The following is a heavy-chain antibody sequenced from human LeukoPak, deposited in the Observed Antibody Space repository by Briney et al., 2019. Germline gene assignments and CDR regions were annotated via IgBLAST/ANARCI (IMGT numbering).Heavy chain of an antibody. CDR2: INHSGST. CDR1: GGSFSGYY. V-gene: IGHV4-34*01. J-gene: IGHJ4*02. D-gene: IGHD3-22*01. Sequence: SETLSLTCAVYGGSFSGYYWSWIRQPPGEGLEWIGEINHSGSTNYNPSLKSRVTISVDTSKNQFSLKLSSVTAADTAVYYCARFYDSSGYDYWGQGTLVTVSS. CDR3: ARFYDSSGYDY.